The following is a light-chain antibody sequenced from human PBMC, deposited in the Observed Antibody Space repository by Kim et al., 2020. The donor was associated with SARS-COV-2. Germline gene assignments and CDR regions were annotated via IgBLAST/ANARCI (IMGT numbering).Light chain of an antibody. CDR3: QVWDSSSDHWV. CDR2: YDS. CDR1: NIGSKS. V-gene: IGLV3-21*04. J-gene: IGLJ3*02. Sequence: APGTTARITCGGNNIGSKSVHWYQPKPGQAPVLVIYYDSDRPSGIPERFSGSNSGNTATLTISRVEAGDEADYYCQVWDSSSDHWVFGGGTQLTVL.